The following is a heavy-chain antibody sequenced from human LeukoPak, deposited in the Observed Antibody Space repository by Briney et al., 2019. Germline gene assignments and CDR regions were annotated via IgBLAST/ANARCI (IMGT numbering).Heavy chain of an antibody. Sequence: SETLSLTCTVSGYSISSGYYWGWIRQPPGKGLEWIGSIYHSGSTYYNPSLKSRVTISVDTSKNQFSLKLSSVTAADTAVYYCASGGVPAAPEYWGQGTLVTVSS. D-gene: IGHD2-2*01. CDR3: ASGGVPAAPEY. V-gene: IGHV4-38-2*02. J-gene: IGHJ4*02. CDR2: IYHSGST. CDR1: GYSISSGYY.